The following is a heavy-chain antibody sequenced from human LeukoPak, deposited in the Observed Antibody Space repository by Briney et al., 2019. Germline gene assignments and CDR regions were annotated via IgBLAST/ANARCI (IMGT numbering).Heavy chain of an antibody. CDR3: ATLGEDNTDTPFDY. D-gene: IGHD3-16*01. CDR1: GYTFIDYY. Sequence: ASVKVSCKTSGYTFIDYYIHWIRRAPGQGLEWMGRINPSTGGTDFAQKFQGKVSMTRDTSISTAYMELSRLGSDDTAVYYCATLGEDNTDTPFDYWGQGTLVTVSS. V-gene: IGHV1-2*06. CDR2: INPSTGGT. J-gene: IGHJ4*02.